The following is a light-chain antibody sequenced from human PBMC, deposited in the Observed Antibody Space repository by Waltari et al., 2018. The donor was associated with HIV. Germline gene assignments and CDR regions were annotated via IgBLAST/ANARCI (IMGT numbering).Light chain of an antibody. Sequence: DIQLTQSPSFLSASVGDRVTITCRASQGINSALVWYHQKPGKVPELLIYTASTLQSGVPSRFSGSTSGTEFTPTISSLQPEDFTTYYCQQLHTYPYTFGQGTKLEIK. V-gene: IGKV1-9*01. CDR2: TAS. CDR1: QGINSA. J-gene: IGKJ2*01. CDR3: QQLHTYPYT.